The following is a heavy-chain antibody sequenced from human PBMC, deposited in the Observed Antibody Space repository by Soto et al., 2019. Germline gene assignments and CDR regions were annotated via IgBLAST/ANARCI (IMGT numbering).Heavy chain of an antibody. D-gene: IGHD4-4*01. CDR2: IIPIFGTS. CDR3: ARDNPTITNNYLYHCYGMDV. CDR1: WHTFSTFG. V-gene: IGHV1-69*01. Sequence: QVKLVQSGPEVKKPGSSVQVSCTASWHTFSTFGINWVRQAPGQGLEWLGGIIPIFGTSNYAQKFQGRVTITADESSSTAYMELSSLTSDDTAVYYCARDNPTITNNYLYHCYGMDVWGQGTTVTVSS. J-gene: IGHJ6*02.